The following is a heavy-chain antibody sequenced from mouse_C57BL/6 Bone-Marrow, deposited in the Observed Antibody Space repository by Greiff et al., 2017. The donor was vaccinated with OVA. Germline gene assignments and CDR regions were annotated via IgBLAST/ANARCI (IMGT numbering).Heavy chain of an antibody. Sequence: EVQVVESGPGMVKPSQSLSLTCTVSGYSITSGYDWHWIRHFPGNKLEWMGYISYSGSTNYNPSLKSRISITHDTSKNHFFLKLNSVTTEDTATYYCARGEGTAAWFAYWGQGTLVTVSA. V-gene: IGHV3-1*01. D-gene: IGHD4-1*01. J-gene: IGHJ3*01. CDR3: ARGEGTAAWFAY. CDR1: GYSITSGYD. CDR2: ISYSGST.